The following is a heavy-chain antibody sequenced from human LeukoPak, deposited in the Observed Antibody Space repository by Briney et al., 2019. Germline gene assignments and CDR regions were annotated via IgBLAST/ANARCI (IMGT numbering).Heavy chain of an antibody. V-gene: IGHV1-2*02. CDR3: ATPYYEDAWYFDL. CDR1: GYTFTYSY. D-gene: IGHD3-3*01. CDR2: INSNSGGT. Sequence: GASVTVSYTASGYTFTYSYMHWVRQAPGKGLEWMGWINSNSGGTKYAHKFLGSVPMTRDTSVSTAYMVLIRVKSDDTAVYYCATPYYEDAWYFDLWGRGTLVTVSS. J-gene: IGHJ2*01.